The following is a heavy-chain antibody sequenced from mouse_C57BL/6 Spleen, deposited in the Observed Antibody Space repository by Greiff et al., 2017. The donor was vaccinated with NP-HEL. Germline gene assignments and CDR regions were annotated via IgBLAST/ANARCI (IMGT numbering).Heavy chain of an antibody. V-gene: IGHV1-53*01. CDR3: ARPLYDGYFWYFDV. CDR1: GYTFTSYW. D-gene: IGHD2-3*01. Sequence: QVQLQQPGTELVKPGASVKLSCKASGYTFTSYWMHWVKQRPGQGLEWIGNINPSNGGTNYNEKFKSKATLTVDKSSSTAYMQLSSLTSEVSAVYYCARPLYDGYFWYFDVWGTGTTVTVSS. J-gene: IGHJ1*03. CDR2: INPSNGGT.